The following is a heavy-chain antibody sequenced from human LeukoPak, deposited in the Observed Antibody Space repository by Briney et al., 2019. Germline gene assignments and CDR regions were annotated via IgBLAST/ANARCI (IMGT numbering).Heavy chain of an antibody. CDR2: ISWNSGTI. D-gene: IGHD3-22*01. V-gene: IGHV3-9*01. J-gene: IGHJ4*02. Sequence: PGRSLILSCAPSTFTFDDYAMHWIQQAPGKGLAWVSGISWNSGTIGYADSVKGRFTISRDNAKNSLYLQMNSLRAEDTALYYCAKDMHYDSSGYLGYWGQGTLVTVSS. CDR3: AKDMHYDSSGYLGY. CDR1: TFTFDDYA.